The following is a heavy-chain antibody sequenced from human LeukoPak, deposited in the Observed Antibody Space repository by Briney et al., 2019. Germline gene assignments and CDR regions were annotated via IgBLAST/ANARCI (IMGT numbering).Heavy chain of an antibody. V-gene: IGHV4-38-2*01. Sequence: PSETLSLTCAVSGYSISSGYYWGWSRQPPGKGLEWIGSIYHSGSTYYNPSLKSRVTISVDTSKNQFSLKLSSVTSVDTAVYYCARTLDYWIQGTLVTDSS. CDR3: ARTLDY. J-gene: IGHJ4*02. CDR1: GYSISSGYY. D-gene: IGHD3/OR15-3a*01. CDR2: IYHSGST.